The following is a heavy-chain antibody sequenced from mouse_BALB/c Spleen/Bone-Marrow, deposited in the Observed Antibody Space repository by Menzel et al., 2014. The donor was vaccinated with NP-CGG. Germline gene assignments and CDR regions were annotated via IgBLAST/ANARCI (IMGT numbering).Heavy chain of an antibody. CDR2: INPNNGGT. CDR3: AIPAYYRYDGY. D-gene: IGHD2-14*01. Sequence: EVKVVEFGPELVKPGASVKISCKTSGYTFTEYTMHWVKQSHGKSLEWIGGINPNNGGTSYNQKFKGKATLTVDKSSSTAYMELRSLTSEDSAVYYCAIPAYYRYDGYWGQGTTLTVSS. V-gene: IGHV1-26*01. J-gene: IGHJ2*01. CDR1: GYTFTEYT.